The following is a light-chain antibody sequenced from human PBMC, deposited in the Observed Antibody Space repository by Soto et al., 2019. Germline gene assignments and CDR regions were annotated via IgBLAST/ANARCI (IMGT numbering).Light chain of an antibody. Sequence: DIQMTQSPSSLSASVGDRVTITCRASQAIRYDLGWYQQKPGTAPKRLIYATFTLQSGVPSRFSGRGSGTEFTLTINTLKPEHFATYYCIQYSSNPRTFGQRTRVDI. CDR1: QAIRYD. CDR2: ATF. V-gene: IGKV1-17*01. J-gene: IGKJ1*01. CDR3: IQYSSNPRT.